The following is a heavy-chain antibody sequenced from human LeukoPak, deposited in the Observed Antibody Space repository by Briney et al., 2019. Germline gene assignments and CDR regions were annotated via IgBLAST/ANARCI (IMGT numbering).Heavy chain of an antibody. CDR1: GGSISSGGYY. Sequence: SQTLSLTCTVSGGSISSGGYYWSWIRQHPGKGLEWIGYIYYSGSTYYNPSLKSRVTISVDTSKNQFSLKLSSVTAADTAVYYCARDLVGYYDSSGYGNWFDPWGQGTLVTVSS. D-gene: IGHD3-22*01. CDR3: ARDLVGYYDSSGYGNWFDP. V-gene: IGHV4-31*03. CDR2: IYYSGST. J-gene: IGHJ5*02.